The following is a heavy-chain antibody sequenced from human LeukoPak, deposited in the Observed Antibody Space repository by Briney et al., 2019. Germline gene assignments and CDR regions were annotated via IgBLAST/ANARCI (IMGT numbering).Heavy chain of an antibody. Sequence: GESLKISCKGSGYSFTSYWIGWVRQMPGKGLEWMGIIYPGDSDTRYSPSFQGQVTISADKSISTAYLQWSSLKASDTAMYYCARHRQWLVLHDAFDIWGQGTMVTVSS. D-gene: IGHD6-19*01. CDR3: ARHRQWLVLHDAFDI. V-gene: IGHV5-51*01. CDR2: IYPGDSDT. CDR1: GYSFTSYW. J-gene: IGHJ3*02.